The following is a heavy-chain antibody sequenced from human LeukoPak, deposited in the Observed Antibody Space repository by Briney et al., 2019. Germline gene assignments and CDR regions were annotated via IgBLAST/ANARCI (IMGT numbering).Heavy chain of an antibody. CDR3: ARSIVGTTGRYYYYYMDV. CDR1: GFTFSLYW. J-gene: IGHJ6*03. Sequence: PGGSLRLSCATSGFTFSLYWMTWVRQAPGKGLEWVANTKQDGSEKYYVDPVRGRFTISRDNAKNSLYLQMDSLRAEDTAVYYCARSIVGTTGRYYYYYMDVWGKGTTVTVSS. V-gene: IGHV3-7*01. CDR2: TKQDGSEK. D-gene: IGHD1-26*01.